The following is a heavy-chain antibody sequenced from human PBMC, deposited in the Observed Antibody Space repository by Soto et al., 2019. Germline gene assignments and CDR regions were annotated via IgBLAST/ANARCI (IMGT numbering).Heavy chain of an antibody. CDR2: INPTSGAT. CDR1: GYTFTGYY. CDR3: AKHQDLNCGGDCESGFDY. D-gene: IGHD2-21*02. V-gene: IGHV1-2*02. Sequence: ASVKVSCKASGYTFTGYYMHWVRQAPGQGLEWMGWINPTSGATNYAQNFQGRVTMTRDTSISTAYMELSRLTSDDTAFYYCAKHQDLNCGGDCESGFDYWGQGTLVTVSS. J-gene: IGHJ4*02.